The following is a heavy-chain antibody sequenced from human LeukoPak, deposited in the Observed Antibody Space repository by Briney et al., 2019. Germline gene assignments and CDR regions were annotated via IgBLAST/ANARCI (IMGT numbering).Heavy chain of an antibody. J-gene: IGHJ4*02. CDR1: GFTFSHYA. V-gene: IGHV3-11*05. CDR3: ARVGTIAAAGTCDY. CDR2: IGSSGSFT. Sequence: PGGSLRLSCSASGFTFSHYALHWIRQAPGKGLGWVSYIGSSGSFTNYADSVKGRFIISRDNAKSSLYLQMNSLRPEDTAVYYCARVGTIAAAGTCDYWGQGTLVAVSS. D-gene: IGHD6-13*01.